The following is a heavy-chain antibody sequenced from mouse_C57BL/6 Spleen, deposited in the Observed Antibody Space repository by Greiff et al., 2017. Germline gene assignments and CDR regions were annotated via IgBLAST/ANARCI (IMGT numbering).Heavy chain of an antibody. CDR1: GYTFTDHS. CDR3: ARGEITTVVSPFDY. CDR2: IYPRDGST. Sequence: VQVVESDAELVKPGASVKISCKVSGYTFTDHSIHWMKQRPEQGLEWIGYIYPRDGSTKYNEKVKGKATLTADTSSSTAYMQLNSLTSEDSAVYYCARGEITTVVSPFDYWGQGTTLTVSS. D-gene: IGHD1-1*01. J-gene: IGHJ2*01. V-gene: IGHV1-78*01.